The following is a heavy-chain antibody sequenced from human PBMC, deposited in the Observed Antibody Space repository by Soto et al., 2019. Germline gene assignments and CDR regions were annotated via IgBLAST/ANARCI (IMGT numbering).Heavy chain of an antibody. V-gene: IGHV1-18*01. D-gene: IGHD2-15*01. Sequence: QIQLVQSGAEVKKPGASVKVSCKASGYTFTSYGISWVRQAPGQGLEWMGWISAYNGNTNYAQSLQGRVTMTTDTSTSAAYMELKSLRSDATAMYSCAREGYRFRFREYWYGIDHWGQGTLVTVSS. CDR3: AREGYRFRFREYWYGIDH. J-gene: IGHJ4*02. CDR2: ISAYNGNT. CDR1: GYTFTSYG.